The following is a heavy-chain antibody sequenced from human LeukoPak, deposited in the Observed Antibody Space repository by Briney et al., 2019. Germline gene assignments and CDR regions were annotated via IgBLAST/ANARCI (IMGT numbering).Heavy chain of an antibody. V-gene: IGHV1-2*02. CDR2: INPNSGGT. Sequence: ASVKVSCKASGYAFTGYYMHWVRQAPGQGLEWMGWINPNSGGTNYAQRFQGRVTITRDTSASTAYMELSSLRSEDMAVYYCARGHRYYSSSGSYLRRDSWFDPWGQGTLVTVSS. D-gene: IGHD3-10*01. CDR1: GYAFTGYY. J-gene: IGHJ5*02. CDR3: ARGHRYYSSSGSYLRRDSWFDP.